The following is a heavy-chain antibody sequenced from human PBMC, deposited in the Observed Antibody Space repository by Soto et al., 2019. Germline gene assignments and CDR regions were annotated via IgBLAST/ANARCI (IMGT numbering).Heavy chain of an antibody. CDR2: ISNDGSNK. J-gene: IGHJ4*02. D-gene: IGHD4-17*01. CDR3: ARDLTRYDCGEQDFAY. V-gene: IGHV3-30*14. Sequence: QVQLVESGGGVVQPGRSLRLSCAASGFTFSRYAMHWVRQAPGKGLEWVAVISNDGSNKYYADSVKGRFTIFRDNSKNTLYLQMNSLRADDTAVYYCARDLTRYDCGEQDFAYWGQGTLVTVSS. CDR1: GFTFSRYA.